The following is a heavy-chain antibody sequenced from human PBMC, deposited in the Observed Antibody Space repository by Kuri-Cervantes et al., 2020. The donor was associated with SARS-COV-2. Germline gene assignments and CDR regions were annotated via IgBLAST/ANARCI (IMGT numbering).Heavy chain of an antibody. CDR2: ISYDGSNK. V-gene: IGHV3-30*07. D-gene: IGHD3-3*01. CDR1: GFTFSSYA. J-gene: IGHJ6*01. Sequence: LSLTCAASGFTFSSYAMHWGRQAPGKGLEWGAVISYDGSNKYYADTLKGRFTISRDNSKNTLYLQMNILRAEYTAVYYCAKDYGWVVDFWSGVPSYGMDVWGQGTMVTVSS. CDR3: AKDYGWVVDFWSGVPSYGMDV.